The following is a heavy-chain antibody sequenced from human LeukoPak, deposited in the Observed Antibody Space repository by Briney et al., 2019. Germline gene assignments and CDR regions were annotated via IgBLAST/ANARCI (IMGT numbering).Heavy chain of an antibody. V-gene: IGHV1-2*02. Sequence: ASVKVSCKASGYTFTGYYMHWVRQAPGQGLEWMGWINPNSGGTNYAQKFQGRATMTRDTSISTAYMELSRLRSDDTAVYYCATFRTMIVVVDHRRGAFDIWGQGTMVTVSS. CDR3: ATFRTMIVVVDHRRGAFDI. J-gene: IGHJ3*02. CDR2: INPNSGGT. D-gene: IGHD3-22*01. CDR1: GYTFTGYY.